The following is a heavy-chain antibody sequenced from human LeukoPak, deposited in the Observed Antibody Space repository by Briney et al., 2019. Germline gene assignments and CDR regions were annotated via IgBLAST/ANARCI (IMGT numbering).Heavy chain of an antibody. CDR1: GFTFSNYA. CDR2: ISYDENNK. D-gene: IGHD2-8*01. J-gene: IGHJ4*02. CDR3: ARSQWSDY. Sequence: KPGRSLRLSCAAFGFTFSNYAMYWVRRAPGKGLEWVAVISYDENNKYYTDSVKGRFTISRDNSKNMLYLQMNSLRAEDTAVYYCARSQWSDYWGQGTLVTVSS. V-gene: IGHV3-30-3*01.